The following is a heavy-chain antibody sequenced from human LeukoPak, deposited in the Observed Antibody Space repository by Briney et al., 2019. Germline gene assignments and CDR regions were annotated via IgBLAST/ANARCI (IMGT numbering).Heavy chain of an antibody. V-gene: IGHV3-7*03. CDR2: IKQDGSEK. CDR3: ARDESGYHYGHYY. CDR1: GFTFRNYW. D-gene: IGHD3-10*01. Sequence: PGGSLRLSCAASGFTFRNYWMTWVRQAPGKGLEWLANIKQDGSEKYYVDSVKGRFTISRDNVKNSLYLQMNSLRAEDTAMYYCARDESGYHYGHYYWGQGTLVTVSS. J-gene: IGHJ4*02.